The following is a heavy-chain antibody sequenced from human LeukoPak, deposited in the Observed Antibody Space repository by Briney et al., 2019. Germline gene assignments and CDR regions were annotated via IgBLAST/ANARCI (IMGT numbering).Heavy chain of an antibody. CDR3: ATVYGYYGTGNYYLDY. CDR1: GFTFGDYY. CDR2: ITSTSYT. J-gene: IGHJ4*02. V-gene: IGHV3-11*05. D-gene: IGHD3-10*01. Sequence: GGSLRLSCAASGFTFGDYYMSWIRQAPGKGLEWVSYITSTSYTYYADSVKGRFTISRDNAKNSLYLQMNSLRAEDTAVYYCATVYGYYGTGNYYLDYWGQGTLVTVSS.